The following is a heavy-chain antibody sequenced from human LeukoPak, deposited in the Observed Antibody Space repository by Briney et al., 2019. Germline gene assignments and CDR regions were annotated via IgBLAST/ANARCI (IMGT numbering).Heavy chain of an antibody. CDR2: INHSGST. CDR1: GASISRYY. J-gene: IGHJ3*02. D-gene: IGHD6-6*01. V-gene: IGHV4-34*01. CDR3: ARDFGSSGAFDI. Sequence: PSETLSLTCDVSGASISRYYWSWIRQPPGKGLEWIGEINHSGSTNYNPSLKSRVTISVDTSKNQFSLKLSSVTAADTAVYYCARDFGSSGAFDIWGQGTMVTVSS.